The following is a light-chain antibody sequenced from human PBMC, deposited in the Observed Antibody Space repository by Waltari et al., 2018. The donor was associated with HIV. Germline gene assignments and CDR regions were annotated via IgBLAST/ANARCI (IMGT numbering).Light chain of an antibody. CDR1: QTVSSGS. Sequence: EIVLTQSPGTLSLSPGEGATLSCRASQTVSSGSLAWYQLKPGQDPMLLLYGSSSRATGIPDRFSGRGFGTDFTLTISRLEPEDFAVYFCQQYGSSPRTFGQGTKVEIK. CDR3: QQYGSSPRT. V-gene: IGKV3-20*01. J-gene: IGKJ1*01. CDR2: GSS.